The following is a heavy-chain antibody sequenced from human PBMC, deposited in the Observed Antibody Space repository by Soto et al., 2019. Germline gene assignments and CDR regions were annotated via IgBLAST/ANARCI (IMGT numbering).Heavy chain of an antibody. CDR3: ARDIFRGVDYYYYGMDV. V-gene: IGHV3-33*01. D-gene: IGHD3-10*01. CDR1: GFTFSNYA. Sequence: GGSLRLSCAASGFTFSNYAIHWVRQAPGKGLEWVAVIWYDESNKDYADSVKGRFTISRDNSKNTLYLQMNSLRGEDTAVYYCARDIFRGVDYYYYGMDVWGQGTTVTVSS. J-gene: IGHJ6*02. CDR2: IWYDESNK.